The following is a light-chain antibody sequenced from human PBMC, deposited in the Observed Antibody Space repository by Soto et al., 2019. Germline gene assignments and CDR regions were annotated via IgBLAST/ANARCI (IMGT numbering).Light chain of an antibody. CDR3: CSYAGDYMFV. CDR2: AVN. V-gene: IGLV2-8*01. Sequence: QSALAQPPSASGSPGQSVAISCTGTSSDVGGYKYVSWYQQYPGKAPKLMIYAVNKRPSGVSDRFSGSKSDNTASLTISGLQAEDEGDYYCCSYAGDYMFVFGTGTKVTVL. CDR1: SSDVGGYKY. J-gene: IGLJ1*01.